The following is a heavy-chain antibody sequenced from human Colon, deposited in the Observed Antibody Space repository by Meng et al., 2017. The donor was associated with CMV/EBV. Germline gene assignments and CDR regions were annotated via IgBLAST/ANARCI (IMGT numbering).Heavy chain of an antibody. D-gene: IGHD5-12*01. CDR2: INPNSGGT. CDR3: ARDSHYTGYDPLEPEP. J-gene: IGHJ5*02. Sequence: ASVKVSCKASGYTFTGYYMHWVRQAPGQGLEWMGWINPNSGGTNYAQKFQGRVIMTRDTSTNTVYMELSSLRSGDTAVYYCARDSHYTGYDPLEPEPWGQGTLVTVSS. V-gene: IGHV1-2*02. CDR1: GYTFTGYY.